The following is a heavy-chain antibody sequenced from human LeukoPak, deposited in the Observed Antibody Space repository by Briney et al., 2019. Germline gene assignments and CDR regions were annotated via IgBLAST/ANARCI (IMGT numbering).Heavy chain of an antibody. D-gene: IGHD3-10*01. Sequence: PSETLSLTCAVYRGSFSGYYWSWIRQPPGKGLEWIGEINHSGSTNYNPSLKSRVTISVDTSKNQFSLKLSSVTAADTAVYYCARYKFGYYGSGSYFDYWGQGTLVTVSS. CDR3: ARYKFGYYGSGSYFDY. J-gene: IGHJ4*02. CDR2: INHSGST. V-gene: IGHV4-34*01. CDR1: RGSFSGYY.